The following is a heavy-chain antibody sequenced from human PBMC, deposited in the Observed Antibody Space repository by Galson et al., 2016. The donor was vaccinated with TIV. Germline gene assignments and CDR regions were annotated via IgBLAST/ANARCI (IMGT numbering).Heavy chain of an antibody. Sequence: SVKVSCKVSGDSLSDLSMHWVRQAPGKGLEWMGGFDPEVGRTIYAQMLQGRVTMAADTSRNTAYMELGSLRFEDTAVYYCATVAWFPGLSLDNWGQGTLVTVSS. V-gene: IGHV1-24*01. CDR2: FDPEVGRT. J-gene: IGHJ4*02. D-gene: IGHD2/OR15-2a*01. CDR1: GDSLSDLS. CDR3: ATVAWFPGLSLDN.